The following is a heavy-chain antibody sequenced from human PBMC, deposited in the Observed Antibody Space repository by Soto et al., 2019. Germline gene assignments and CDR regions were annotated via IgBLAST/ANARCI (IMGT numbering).Heavy chain of an antibody. D-gene: IGHD2-21*02. CDR2: IYPGGTNI. J-gene: IGHJ5*01. Sequence: GASVKVSWKAIGYSFTSHYMHWGRHAPGQGLEGMGTIYPGGTNIAYAQKFQGRVTMTKDTSTTTVYMELNSLTSEDTAVYYCSRARRRPGLLCCFDPWGQGTLVTVSS. CDR1: GYSFTSHY. V-gene: IGHV1-46*03. CDR3: SRARRRPGLLCCFDP.